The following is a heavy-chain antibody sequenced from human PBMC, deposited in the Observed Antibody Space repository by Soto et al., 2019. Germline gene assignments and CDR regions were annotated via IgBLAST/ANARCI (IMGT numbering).Heavy chain of an antibody. J-gene: IGHJ4*02. D-gene: IGHD5-12*01. CDR1: GFTFSSYA. CDR2: ISYDGSNK. Sequence: QVQLVESGGGVVQPGRSLRLSCAASGFTFSSYAMHWVRQAPGKGLEWVAVISYDGSNKYYADSVKGRFTISRDNSKNTLYLQMNSLRAEDTAVYYCARDGSRAMVATLFDYWGQGTLVTVSS. V-gene: IGHV3-30-3*01. CDR3: ARDGSRAMVATLFDY.